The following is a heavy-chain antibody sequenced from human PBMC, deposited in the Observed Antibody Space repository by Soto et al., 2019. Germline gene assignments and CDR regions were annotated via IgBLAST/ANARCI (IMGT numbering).Heavy chain of an antibody. CDR1: GGSISSSNW. J-gene: IGHJ6*02. D-gene: IGHD3-10*01. CDR3: ARQGFGVLHGLVDV. Sequence: SETLSLTCAVAGGSISSSNWWSWVRQPPGKGLEWIGEIYHSGSTNYSPSLKSRVTISVDKSKNQFSLKLSSVTAADTAVYYCARQGFGVLHGLVDVWGQGTTVTVSS. CDR2: IYHSGST. V-gene: IGHV4-4*02.